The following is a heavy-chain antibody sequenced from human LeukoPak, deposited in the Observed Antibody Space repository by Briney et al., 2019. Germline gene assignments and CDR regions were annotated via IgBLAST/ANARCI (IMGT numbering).Heavy chain of an antibody. J-gene: IGHJ3*02. CDR1: GFTFSSYA. CDR3: ARVGLDCSGGSCYFAAFDI. D-gene: IGHD2-15*01. Sequence: GGSLRLSCAASGFTFSSYAMSWVRQAPGKGLEWVANIKQDGSEKYYVDSVKGRFTISRDNAKNSLYLQMNSLRAEDTAVYYCARVGLDCSGGSCYFAAFDIWGQGTMVTVSS. CDR2: IKQDGSEK. V-gene: IGHV3-7*01.